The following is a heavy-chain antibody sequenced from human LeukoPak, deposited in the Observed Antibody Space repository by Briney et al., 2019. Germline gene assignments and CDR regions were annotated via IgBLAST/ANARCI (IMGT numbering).Heavy chain of an antibody. Sequence: GGSLRLSCAASGFTFSSAWMHWFRQAPGKGPVWVSRIHSDGSSTIYAGSVKGRFTISRDNARNTLYLQMNSLRVEDTAVYYCVRDRYYVPDYWGQGTLVTVSS. CDR3: VRDRYYVPDY. J-gene: IGHJ4*02. V-gene: IGHV3-74*01. D-gene: IGHD3-16*01. CDR1: GFTFSSAW. CDR2: IHSDGSST.